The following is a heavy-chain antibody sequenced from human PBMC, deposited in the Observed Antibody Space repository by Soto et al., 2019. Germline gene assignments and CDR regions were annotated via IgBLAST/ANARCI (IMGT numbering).Heavy chain of an antibody. Sequence: GGSLRLSCAASGFTFSSYWMHWVRQAPGKGLVWVSRINSDGSSTSYADSVKGRFTISRDNAKNTLYLQMNSLRAEDTAVYYCARDTGNSGPCSGGSCLTTGTWFDPWGQGTLVTVSS. CDR1: GFTFSSYW. CDR2: INSDGSST. J-gene: IGHJ5*02. CDR3: ARDTGNSGPCSGGSCLTTGTWFDP. V-gene: IGHV3-74*01. D-gene: IGHD2-15*01.